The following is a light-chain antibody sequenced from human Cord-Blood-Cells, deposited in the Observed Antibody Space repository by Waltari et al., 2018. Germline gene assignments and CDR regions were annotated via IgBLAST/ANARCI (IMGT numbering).Light chain of an antibody. V-gene: IGLV2-8*01. J-gene: IGLJ2*01. CDR2: EVS. CDR1: SSDVGGYNY. CDR3: SSYAGSNNVV. Sequence: QSALTQPPSASGSPGQSVTISCPGTSSDVGGYNYVSWYQQHPGKVPKLMIYEVSKRPSGVPDRFSGSKSGNTASLTVSGLQAEDEADYYCSSYAGSNNVVFGGGTKLTVL.